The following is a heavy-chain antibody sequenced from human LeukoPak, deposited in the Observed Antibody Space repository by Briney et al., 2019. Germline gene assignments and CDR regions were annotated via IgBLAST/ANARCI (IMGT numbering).Heavy chain of an antibody. CDR3: ASSRYCSGGSCYLYYFDY. D-gene: IGHD2-15*01. Sequence: GESLKISCKGSGYSFTSYWISWVRQMPGKGLEWMGTIVPSDSYTNYSPSFQGHVTISADKSISTAYLQWSSLKASDTAMYYCASSRYCSGGSCYLYYFDYWGQGTLVTVSS. CDR1: GYSFTSYW. J-gene: IGHJ4*02. CDR2: IVPSDSYT. V-gene: IGHV5-10-1*01.